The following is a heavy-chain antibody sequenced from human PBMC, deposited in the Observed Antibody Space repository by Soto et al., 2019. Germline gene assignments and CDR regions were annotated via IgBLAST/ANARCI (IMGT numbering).Heavy chain of an antibody. Sequence: TSETLSLTCAVYGGSFSGYYWSWIRQPPGKGLEWIGSIYYSGSTYYNPSLKSRVTISVDTSKNQFSLKLSSVTAADTAVYYCAIQIIYYFDYWGQGTLVTVSS. V-gene: IGHV4-34*01. CDR2: IYYSGST. CDR3: AIQIIYYFDY. CDR1: GGSFSGYY. J-gene: IGHJ4*02.